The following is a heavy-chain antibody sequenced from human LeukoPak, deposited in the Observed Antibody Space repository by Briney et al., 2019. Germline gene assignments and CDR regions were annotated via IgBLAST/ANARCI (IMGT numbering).Heavy chain of an antibody. Sequence: SVKVSCKASGGTFSSYGVSWVRQAPGQGLEWMGRIIPILGITNYAQKFQGRVTITADKSTSTAYMELSSLRSEDTAVYFCARGFGSSTSYVSVFDFWGQGTLVTVSS. D-gene: IGHD3-16*01. CDR3: ARGFGSSTSYVSVFDF. V-gene: IGHV1-69*04. CDR1: GGTFSSYG. J-gene: IGHJ4*02. CDR2: IIPILGIT.